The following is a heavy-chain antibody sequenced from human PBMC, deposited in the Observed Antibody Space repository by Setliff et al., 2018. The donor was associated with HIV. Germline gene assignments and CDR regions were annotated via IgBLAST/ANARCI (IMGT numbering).Heavy chain of an antibody. V-gene: IGHV1-2*05. J-gene: IGHJ4*02. Sequence: ASVKVSCKASGYKFTGHHIQWMRQAPGQGLEWMGRINPNMGDTQYAQKFQGRISMTRDTSINTVYMELSSLTSDDTDLYYCARKDIPPGYYLFDYWGQGTQVTVSS. CDR1: GYKFTGHH. CDR2: INPNMGDT. D-gene: IGHD3-9*01. CDR3: ARKDIPPGYYLFDY.